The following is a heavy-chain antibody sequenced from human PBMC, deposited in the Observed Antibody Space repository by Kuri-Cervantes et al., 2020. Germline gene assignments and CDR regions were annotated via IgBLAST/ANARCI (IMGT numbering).Heavy chain of an antibody. D-gene: IGHD3-22*01. Sequence: SEAVSVTCTVSGGCISSSSYYWGWIRQPPGKELEWVGSVYYSGSTYYNPSLKSRVTISVDTSKNQFSLKLSSVTAADTAVYYCARHHSSGYSSDDAFDIWGQGTMVTVSS. V-gene: IGHV4-39*01. CDR1: GGCISSSSYY. J-gene: IGHJ3*02. CDR3: ARHHSSGYSSDDAFDI. CDR2: VYYSGST.